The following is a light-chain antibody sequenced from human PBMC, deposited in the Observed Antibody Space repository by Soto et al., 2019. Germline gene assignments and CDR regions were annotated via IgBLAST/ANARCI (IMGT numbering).Light chain of an antibody. CDR3: CSYKSSTTLFV. CDR2: DVN. CDR1: SDDVGGHNY. Sequence: QSVLTQPASVSGSPGQSITISCTGTSDDVGGHNYVSWYQQCPGKAPKLMIYDVNNRPSGVSTRFSGSKSGNTASLTISGLQAEDEAEYYCCSYKSSTTLFVFGGGTKLTVL. J-gene: IGLJ1*01. V-gene: IGLV2-14*03.